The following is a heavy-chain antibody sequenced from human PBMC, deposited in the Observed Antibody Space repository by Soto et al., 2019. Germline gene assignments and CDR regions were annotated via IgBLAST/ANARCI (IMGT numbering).Heavy chain of an antibody. J-gene: IGHJ5*02. CDR3: ARGAFVVVALTWWFDP. Sequence: ASVKVSCKASGYTFTSYYMHWVRQAPGQGLEWMGIINPSGGSTSYAQKFQGRVTMTRDTSTSTVYMELSSLRSEDTAVYYCARGAFVVVALTWWFDPWGQGTLVTVS. V-gene: IGHV1-46*01. CDR2: INPSGGST. D-gene: IGHD2-15*01. CDR1: GYTFTSYY.